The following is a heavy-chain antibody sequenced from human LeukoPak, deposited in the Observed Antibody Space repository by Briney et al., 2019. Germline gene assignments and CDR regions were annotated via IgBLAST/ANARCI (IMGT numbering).Heavy chain of an antibody. Sequence: PGGSLRLSCAASGFTFSSYGMHWVRQAPGKGLEWVAVIWYDGSNKYYADSVKGRFTISRDNSKNTLYLQMNSLRAEDTAVYYCAREGGPTGYFDYWGQGTLVTVSS. CDR3: AREGGPTGYFDY. D-gene: IGHD1-14*01. J-gene: IGHJ4*02. CDR1: GFTFSSYG. CDR2: IWYDGSNK. V-gene: IGHV3-33*01.